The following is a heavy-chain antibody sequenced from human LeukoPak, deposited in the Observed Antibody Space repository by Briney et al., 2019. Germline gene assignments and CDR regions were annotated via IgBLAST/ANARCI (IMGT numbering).Heavy chain of an antibody. D-gene: IGHD6-13*01. J-gene: IGHJ3*02. V-gene: IGHV3-11*05. CDR3: ARDRYSSSWFDI. Sequence: GSLRLSCAASGFTFSDHYMSWIRQAPGKGLEWVSYISSSSSFTNYADSVKGRFTISRDNAKTSLYLQMNSLRAEDTAVYYCARDRYSSSWFDIWGQGTKVTVSS. CDR1: GFTFSDHY. CDR2: ISSSSSFT.